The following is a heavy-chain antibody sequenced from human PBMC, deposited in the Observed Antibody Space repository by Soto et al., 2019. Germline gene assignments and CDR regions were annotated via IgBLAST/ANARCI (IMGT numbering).Heavy chain of an antibody. CDR3: ARHWITMVRGVCHFDY. V-gene: IGHV4-30-2*03. CDR1: GDTISTGGYT. D-gene: IGHD3-10*01. CDR2: IYYSGST. J-gene: IGHJ4*02. Sequence: PSETLSLTCDVSGDTISTGGYTWAWIRQPPGKGLEWIGSIYYSGSTYYNPSLKSRVTMSVDPSKNQFSLKLISVTAADTAVYYCARHWITMVRGVCHFDYWGQGTLVNVSS.